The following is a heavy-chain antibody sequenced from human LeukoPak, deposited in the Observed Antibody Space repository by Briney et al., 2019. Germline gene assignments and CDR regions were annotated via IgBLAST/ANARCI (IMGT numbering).Heavy chain of an antibody. CDR1: GGTFSSYA. J-gene: IGHJ4*02. D-gene: IGHD3-10*01. Sequence: SVKVSCKASGGTFSSYAISWGRQAPGQGLEWMGRTIPILGIANYAQKFQGRVTITADKSTSTAYMELSSLRSEDTAVYYCARREVDGSGSYYPFDYWGQGTLVTVSS. CDR3: ARREVDGSGSYYPFDY. V-gene: IGHV1-69*04. CDR2: TIPILGIA.